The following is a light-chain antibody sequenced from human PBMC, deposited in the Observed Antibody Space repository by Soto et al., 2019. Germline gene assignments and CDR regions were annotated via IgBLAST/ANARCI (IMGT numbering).Light chain of an antibody. J-gene: IGKJ1*01. V-gene: IGKV4-1*01. CDR1: QSVLYSSNNKNY. CDR3: QQYYSTVT. CDR2: WAS. Sequence: DIVMTQSPDSLAVSLGERATINSKSSQSVLYSSNNKNYLAWYQQKPGQPPKLLIYWASTRESGVPDRFSGSGSGTDFTLTISSLQAEDVAVYYCQQYYSTVTFGQGTKVDIK.